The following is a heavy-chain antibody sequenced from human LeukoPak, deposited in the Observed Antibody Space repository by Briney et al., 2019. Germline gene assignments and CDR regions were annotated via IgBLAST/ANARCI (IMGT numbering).Heavy chain of an antibody. CDR3: ARELDGAGSYYLDY. CDR2: ISSSSSYI. J-gene: IGHJ4*02. D-gene: IGHD3-10*01. CDR1: GFTVSSNY. Sequence: GSLRLSCAASGFTVSSNYMSWVRQAPGKGLEWVSSISSSSSYIYYADSVKGRFTISRDNAKNSLYLQMNSLRAEDTAVYYCARELDGAGSYYLDYWGQGTLVTVSS. V-gene: IGHV3-21*01.